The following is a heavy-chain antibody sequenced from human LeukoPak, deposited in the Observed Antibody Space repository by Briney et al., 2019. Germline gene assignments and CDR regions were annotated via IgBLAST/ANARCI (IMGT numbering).Heavy chain of an antibody. CDR1: GGSISSSSYY. CDR2: IYYSGST. Sequence: PSETLSLTCTVSGGSISSSSYYWGWIRQPPGKGLEWIGSIYYSGSTYYNPSLKSRVTISVDTSKNQFSLKLSSVTAADTAVYYCARDGRFGELFPDAFDIWGQGTMVTVSS. J-gene: IGHJ3*02. D-gene: IGHD3-10*01. V-gene: IGHV4-39*07. CDR3: ARDGRFGELFPDAFDI.